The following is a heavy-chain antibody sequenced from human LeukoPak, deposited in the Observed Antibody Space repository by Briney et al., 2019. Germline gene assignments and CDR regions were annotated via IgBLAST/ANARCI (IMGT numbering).Heavy chain of an antibody. CDR3: ARQGAAGTYYYYYMDV. Sequence: GASVKVSCKASGYTFTSYGISWVRQAPGQGLEWMGWISAYNGNTNYAQKLQGRVTMTTDTSTSTAYMELRSLRSDDTAVYYCARQGAAGTYYYYYMDVWGKGTTVTVSS. J-gene: IGHJ6*03. V-gene: IGHV1-18*01. CDR2: ISAYNGNT. D-gene: IGHD6-13*01. CDR1: GYTFTSYG.